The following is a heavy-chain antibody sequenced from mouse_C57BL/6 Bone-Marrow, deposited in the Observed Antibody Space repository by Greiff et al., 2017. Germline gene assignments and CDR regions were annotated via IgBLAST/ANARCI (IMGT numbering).Heavy chain of an antibody. D-gene: IGHD2-5*01. J-gene: IGHJ3*01. V-gene: IGHV3-6*01. CDR1: GYSITSGYY. CDR2: ISYDGSN. Sequence: EVHLVESGPGLVKPSQSLSLTCSVTGYSITSGYYWNWIRQFPGNKLEWMGYISYDGSNNYNPSLKNRISITRDTSKNQFFLKLNSVTTEDTATYYCARGAYYSNCRFAYWGQGTLVTVSA. CDR3: ARGAYYSNCRFAY.